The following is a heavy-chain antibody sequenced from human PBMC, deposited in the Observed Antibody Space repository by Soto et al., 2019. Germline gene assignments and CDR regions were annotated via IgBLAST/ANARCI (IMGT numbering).Heavy chain of an antibody. CDR3: AREVRGDYAHGNYYGMDV. Sequence: QVQLQESGPGLVKPSQTLSLTCTVSGGSISSGDYYWSWIRQPPGKGREWSGYIYFSGSTYYNPSLTSRVTISVDTSKNQFSLKLSSVTAADTAVYYCAREVRGDYAHGNYYGMDVWGQGTTVTVSS. J-gene: IGHJ6*02. CDR1: GGSISSGDYY. CDR2: IYFSGST. V-gene: IGHV4-30-4*01. D-gene: IGHD4-17*01.